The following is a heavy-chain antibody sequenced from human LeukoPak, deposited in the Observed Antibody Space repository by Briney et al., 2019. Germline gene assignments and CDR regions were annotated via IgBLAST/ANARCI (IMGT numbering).Heavy chain of an antibody. Sequence: PSETLSLTCTVSGGSISSSSYYWAWIRQPPGKGLEWIGNIYYSGTTYYNASLKSRVTISVDTSKNQFSLKLSSVTAADTAVYYCTGGRVVVTAVGYFDLWGRGTPVTVSS. CDR2: IYYSGTT. V-gene: IGHV4-39*07. CDR1: GGSISSSSYY. CDR3: TGGRVVVTAVGYFDL. D-gene: IGHD2-21*02. J-gene: IGHJ2*01.